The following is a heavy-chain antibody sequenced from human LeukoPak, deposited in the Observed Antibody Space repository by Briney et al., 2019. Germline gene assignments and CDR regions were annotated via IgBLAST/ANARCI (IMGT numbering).Heavy chain of an antibody. CDR3: ARGWRGLDY. Sequence: PGGSLRLSCAASGFTFSSYGMHWVRQAPGKGLEWVAVISYDGSNKYYADSVKGRFTISRDNSKNTLYLQMNSLRAEDTAVYYCARGWRGLDYWGQGTLVTVSS. V-gene: IGHV3-30*03. CDR2: ISYDGSNK. J-gene: IGHJ4*02. CDR1: GFTFSSYG. D-gene: IGHD2-15*01.